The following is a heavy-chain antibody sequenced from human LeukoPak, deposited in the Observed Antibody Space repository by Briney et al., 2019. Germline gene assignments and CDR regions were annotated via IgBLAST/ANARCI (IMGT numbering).Heavy chain of an antibody. CDR2: INPNSGDT. CDR1: AYTFTDYY. CDR3: ARNSYYYYYMDV. Sequence: APVKVSCKASAYTFTDYYMHWVRQAPGQGPEWMGWINPNSGDTHYAQKFQGRVAMTRDTSISTAFMELSSLTSDDTAVYYCARNSYYYYYMDVWGKGTTVTVSS. V-gene: IGHV1-2*02. D-gene: IGHD4-23*01. J-gene: IGHJ6*03.